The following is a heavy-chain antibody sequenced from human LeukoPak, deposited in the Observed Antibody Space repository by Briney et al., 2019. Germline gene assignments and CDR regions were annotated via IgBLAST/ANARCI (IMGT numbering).Heavy chain of an antibody. CDR3: ARDSGYYYDSSGQLGGGLFDY. J-gene: IGHJ4*02. CDR1: GGSISSGSYY. D-gene: IGHD3-22*01. CDR2: IYTSGST. V-gene: IGHV4-61*02. Sequence: SETLSLTCTVSGGSISSGSYYWSWIRQPAGKGLEWIGRIYTSGSTNYNPSLKSRVTISVDTSKNQFSLKLSSVTAADTAVYYCARDSGYYYDSSGQLGGGLFDYWGQGTLVTVSS.